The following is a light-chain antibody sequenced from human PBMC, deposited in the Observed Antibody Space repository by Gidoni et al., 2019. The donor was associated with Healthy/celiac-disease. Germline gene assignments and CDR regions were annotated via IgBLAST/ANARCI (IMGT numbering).Light chain of an antibody. CDR1: QTVSSSY. CDR2: GAS. Sequence: DILSTQSPRTLSSSSGERATLSCRASQTVSSSYLAWYQQKPGQAPRLLIYGASSRATGIPDRFSGSGSGTDFTLTISRLEPEDFAVYYCQQYGSSPRTFGQGTKVEIK. J-gene: IGKJ1*01. V-gene: IGKV3-20*01. CDR3: QQYGSSPRT.